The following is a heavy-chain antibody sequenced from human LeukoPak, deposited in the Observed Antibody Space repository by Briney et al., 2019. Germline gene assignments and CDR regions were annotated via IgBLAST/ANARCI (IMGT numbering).Heavy chain of an antibody. CDR1: GGSVSSGSYY. V-gene: IGHV4-61*01. Sequence: SETLSLTCTVSGGSVSSGSYYWSWIRQPPGKGLEWIGYIYYSGSTNYNPSLKSRVTISVDTSKNQFSLKLSSVTAADTAVYYCATDLSYSNSYYYYGMDVWGQGTTVTVSS. J-gene: IGHJ6*02. CDR3: ATDLSYSNSYYYYGMDV. CDR2: IYYSGST. D-gene: IGHD4-11*01.